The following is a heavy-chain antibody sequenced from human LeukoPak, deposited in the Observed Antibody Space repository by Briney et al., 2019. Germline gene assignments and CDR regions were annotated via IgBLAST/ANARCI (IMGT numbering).Heavy chain of an antibody. Sequence: PSETLTLTCAVSGGSISSSSYYWGWMRQPPGQGLVWLGSIYYSGSTYYTPSLKSRVTISIDTSKNSFSLKLSSVTAADTAVYYCARRLSNDYWGQGTLVTVSS. CDR2: IYYSGST. CDR3: ARRLSNDY. J-gene: IGHJ4*02. V-gene: IGHV4-39*01. CDR1: GGSISSSSYY. D-gene: IGHD5/OR15-5a*01.